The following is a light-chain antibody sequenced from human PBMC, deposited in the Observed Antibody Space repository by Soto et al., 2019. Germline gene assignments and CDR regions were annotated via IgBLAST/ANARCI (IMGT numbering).Light chain of an antibody. Sequence: DIQMTQSPSTLSASVGDRVTITCWASQSISSWLAWYQQKPGKAPKLLIYKASSLESGVPSRFSGSGSGTEFTLTISSLQPDDFATYYCQQYNSYSEAFGQG. CDR2: KAS. CDR1: QSISSW. CDR3: QQYNSYSEA. J-gene: IGKJ1*01. V-gene: IGKV1-5*03.